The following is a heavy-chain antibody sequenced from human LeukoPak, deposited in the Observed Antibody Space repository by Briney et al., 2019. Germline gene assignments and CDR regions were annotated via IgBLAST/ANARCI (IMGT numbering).Heavy chain of an antibody. CDR3: ARLDDYGDLSFDY. D-gene: IGHD4-17*01. CDR1: GFTFDGYG. V-gene: IGHV3-48*03. Sequence: GGSLRLSCAASGFTFDGYGMSWVRQAPGKGLEWVSYISSSGSTIYYADSVKGRFTISRDNAKNSLYLQMNSLRAEDTAVYYCARLDDYGDLSFDYWGQGILVTVSS. J-gene: IGHJ4*02. CDR2: ISSSGSTI.